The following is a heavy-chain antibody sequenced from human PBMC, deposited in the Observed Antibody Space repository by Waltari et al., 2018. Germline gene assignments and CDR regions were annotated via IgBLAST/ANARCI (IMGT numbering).Heavy chain of an antibody. CDR1: GYLSSCCD. CDR3: ARRQAKGLDL. Sequence: QGQLVQSGAEVKKPGASVKVSCRASGYLSSCCDINWVRQASGQGLEWMGWMNPNSGNTGYAQSFQGRVTMTRDTSTRTAYMELSNLRSDDTAVYYCARRQAKGLDLWGLGTTVIVSS. J-gene: IGHJ6*02. CDR2: MNPNSGNT. V-gene: IGHV1-8*02.